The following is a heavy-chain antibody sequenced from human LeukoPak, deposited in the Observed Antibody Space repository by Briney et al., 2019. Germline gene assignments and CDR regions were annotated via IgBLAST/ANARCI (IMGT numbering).Heavy chain of an antibody. Sequence: PGRSLRLSCAASGFSFDDYAMHWVRQTPGKGLGWVSGISWDSDTLGYADSVKGRFIISRDNAKSSLYLQMNSLTVEDTAFYYCAKDKVGARLRYFDSWGQGTLVTVSS. CDR2: ISWDSDTL. CDR3: AKDKVGARLRYFDS. J-gene: IGHJ4*02. D-gene: IGHD1-26*01. CDR1: GFSFDDYA. V-gene: IGHV3-9*01.